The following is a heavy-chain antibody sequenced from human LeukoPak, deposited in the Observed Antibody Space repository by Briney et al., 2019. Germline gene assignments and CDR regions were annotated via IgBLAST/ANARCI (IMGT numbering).Heavy chain of an antibody. V-gene: IGHV4-39*07. J-gene: IGHJ4*02. Sequence: PSETLSLTCTVSGGSISSSSYYWGWIRQPPGKGLEWIGSIYYSGNTYYNPSVKSRVSVSVDTSKNQFSLKLTSVTAADTAMYYCARGGIAVAGSLDYWGQGTLVTVSS. CDR2: IYYSGNT. CDR1: GGSISSSSYY. CDR3: ARGGIAVAGSLDY. D-gene: IGHD6-19*01.